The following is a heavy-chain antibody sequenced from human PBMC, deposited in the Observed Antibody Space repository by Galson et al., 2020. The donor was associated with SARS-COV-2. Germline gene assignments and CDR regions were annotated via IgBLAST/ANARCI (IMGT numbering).Heavy chain of an antibody. CDR3: ARGYSSSWYFG. V-gene: IGHV4-38-2*01. CDR2: IYHSGST. J-gene: IGHJ4*02. D-gene: IGHD6-13*01. CDR1: GYSISSGYY. Sequence: SETLSLTCAVSGYSISSGYYWCWIRQPPGKRLEWIGSIYHSGSTYYNPSLKSRVTISVDTSKNQFSLKLSSVTAADTAVYYCARGYSSSWYFGWGQGTLVTVSS.